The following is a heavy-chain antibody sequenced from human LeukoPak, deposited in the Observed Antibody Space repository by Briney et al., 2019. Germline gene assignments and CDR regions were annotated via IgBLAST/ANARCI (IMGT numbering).Heavy chain of an antibody. CDR2: IYYSGST. CDR1: GGSISSYY. CDR3: ARHTGVAGYYYYGMDV. J-gene: IGHJ6*02. Sequence: SETLSLTCTVSGGSISSYYWSWIRQPPGKGLEWIGYIYYSGSTNYNPSLKSRVTISVDTSKNQFSLKLSSVTAADTAVYYCARHTGVAGYYYYGMDVWAKGPRSPSP. V-gene: IGHV4-59*08. D-gene: IGHD6-19*01.